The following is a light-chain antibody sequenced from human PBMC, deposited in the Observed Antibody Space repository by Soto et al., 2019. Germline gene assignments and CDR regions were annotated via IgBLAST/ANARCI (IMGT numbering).Light chain of an antibody. V-gene: IGLV1-51*02. CDR3: GTWDSSLSAV. J-gene: IGLJ2*01. CDR1: SSNIGNNY. Sequence: QFALTQPPSVSAAPGQKVTISCSGSSSNIGNNYVSWYQQLPGTAPKLLIYENNKRPSGIPDRFSGSKSGTSATLGITGLQTGDEADYYCGTWDSSLSAVFGGGTQLTVL. CDR2: ENN.